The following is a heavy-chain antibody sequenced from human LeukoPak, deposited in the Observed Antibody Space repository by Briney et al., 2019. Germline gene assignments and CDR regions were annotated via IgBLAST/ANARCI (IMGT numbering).Heavy chain of an antibody. CDR2: ISAGGDLT. CDR1: GFTFSSYG. D-gene: IGHD1-26*01. Sequence: PGGFLRLSCAASGFTFSSYGMSWVRHAPGKGLEWVAAISAGGDLTNYADSVKGRFTISRDSSKNMLYVQMNSLRAEDTAIYYCAKGLISSATYFSYFDYWGQGTLVTVSS. V-gene: IGHV3-23*01. CDR3: AKGLISSATYFSYFDY. J-gene: IGHJ4*02.